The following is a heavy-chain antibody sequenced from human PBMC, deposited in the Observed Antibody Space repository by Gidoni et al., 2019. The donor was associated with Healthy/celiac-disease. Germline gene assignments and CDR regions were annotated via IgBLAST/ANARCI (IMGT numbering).Heavy chain of an antibody. Sequence: QVQLVESGGGVVQPGRSLRLSCAASGFTFSSYGMHWVRQAPGKGLEWVAVISYDGSNKYYADSVKGRFTISRDNSKNTLYLQMNSLRAEDTAVYYCANSLAVAGTHFDYWGQGTLVTVSS. CDR3: ANSLAVAGTHFDY. V-gene: IGHV3-30*18. CDR2: ISYDGSNK. CDR1: GFTFSSYG. J-gene: IGHJ4*02. D-gene: IGHD6-19*01.